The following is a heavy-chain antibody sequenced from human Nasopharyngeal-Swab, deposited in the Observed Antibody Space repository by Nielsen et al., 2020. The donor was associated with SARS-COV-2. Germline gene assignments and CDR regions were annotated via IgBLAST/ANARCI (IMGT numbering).Heavy chain of an antibody. V-gene: IGHV3-9*01. CDR1: GLTFDDYA. J-gene: IGHJ3*02. CDR2: ISGNSGSI. Sequence: GGSLRLSCAASGLTFDDYAMHWVRQAPGKGLEWVSGISGNSGSIGYADSVKGRFTISRDNAKNSLYLQMNSLRAEDTALYYCAKDGVAVAGTEDAFDIWGQGTMVTVSS. D-gene: IGHD6-19*01. CDR3: AKDGVAVAGTEDAFDI.